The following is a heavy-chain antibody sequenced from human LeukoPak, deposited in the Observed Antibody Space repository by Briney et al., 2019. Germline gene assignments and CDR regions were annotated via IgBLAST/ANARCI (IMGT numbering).Heavy chain of an antibody. CDR2: ISSSSSYI. J-gene: IGHJ4*02. D-gene: IGHD4-17*01. CDR3: ARGTYGDQDIFDY. Sequence: GGSLRLSCAASGFSFSTYSMNWVRQAPGKGLEWVSSISSSSSYIYNADSVKGRFTISRDNAKNSLYLQMSSLRAEGTAVYYCARGTYGDQDIFDYWGQGALVTVSS. CDR1: GFSFSTYS. V-gene: IGHV3-21*01.